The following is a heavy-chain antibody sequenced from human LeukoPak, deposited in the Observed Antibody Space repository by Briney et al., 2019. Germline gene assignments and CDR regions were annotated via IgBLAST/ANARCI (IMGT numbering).Heavy chain of an antibody. V-gene: IGHV3-23*01. CDR2: IGGGDT. D-gene: IGHD2-8*01. J-gene: IGHJ4*02. Sequence: GGSLRLSCSASGFTFRNFAISWVRQAPGKGLEWVSSIGGGDTHYADSVKGRFTISRDDSRSTVDLQMSSLRAEDTAVYYCAKDGQSFNSMYDYFDTWGQGTLVTVSS. CDR1: GFTFRNFA. CDR3: AKDGQSFNSMYDYFDT.